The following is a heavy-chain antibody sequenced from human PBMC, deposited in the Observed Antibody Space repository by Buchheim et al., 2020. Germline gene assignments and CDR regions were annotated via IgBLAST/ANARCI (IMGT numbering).Heavy chain of an antibody. D-gene: IGHD3-22*01. CDR1: GFTFSSYG. Sequence: QVQLVESGGGVVQPGRSLRLSCAASGFTFSSYGMHWVRQAPGKGLEWVAFIWSDGGNKFYADSVKGRFTIPRDTSTNTVYLQMNSLRAEDTAVYYCARGLYDSSAYIDYWGQGTL. CDR3: ARGLYDSSAYIDY. J-gene: IGHJ4*02. CDR2: IWSDGGNK. V-gene: IGHV3-33*01.